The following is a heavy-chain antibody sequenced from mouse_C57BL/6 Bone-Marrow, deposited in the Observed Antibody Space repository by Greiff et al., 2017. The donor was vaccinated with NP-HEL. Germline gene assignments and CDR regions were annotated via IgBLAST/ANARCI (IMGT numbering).Heavy chain of an antibody. CDR3: ARDQDYDSSFYYFDY. CDR2: ISDGGSYT. D-gene: IGHD1-1*01. Sequence: EVQGVESGGGLVKPGGSLKLSCAASGFTFSSYAMSWVRQTPEKRLEWVATISDGGSYTYYPDNVKGRFTISRDNAKNNLYLQMSHLKSEDTAMYYGARDQDYDSSFYYFDYWGQGTTLTVSS. J-gene: IGHJ2*01. V-gene: IGHV5-4*01. CDR1: GFTFSSYA.